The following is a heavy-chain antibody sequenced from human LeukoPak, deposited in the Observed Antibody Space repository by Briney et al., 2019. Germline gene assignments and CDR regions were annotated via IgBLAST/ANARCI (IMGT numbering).Heavy chain of an antibody. Sequence: AGGSLRLSCAASGFTFSSYEMNWVRQAPGKGLEWVSYISSSGSTIYYADSVKGRFTISRDNAKNSLYLQMNSLRAEDTAVCYCARERDGYNDYWGQGTLVTVSS. CDR2: ISSSGSTI. V-gene: IGHV3-48*03. CDR1: GFTFSSYE. CDR3: ARERDGYNDY. D-gene: IGHD5-24*01. J-gene: IGHJ4*02.